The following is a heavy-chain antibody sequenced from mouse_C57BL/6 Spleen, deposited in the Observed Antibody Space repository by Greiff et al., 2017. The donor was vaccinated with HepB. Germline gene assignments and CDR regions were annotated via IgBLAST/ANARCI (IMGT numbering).Heavy chain of an antibody. V-gene: IGHV3-6*01. J-gene: IGHJ3*01. CDR3: ARDGGLPCAY. D-gene: IGHD2-2*01. Sequence: EVKLMESGPGLVKPSQSLSLTCSVTGYSITSGYYWNWIRQFPGNKLEWMGYISYDGSNNYNPSLKNRISITRDTSKNQFFLKLNSVTTEDTATYYCARDGGLPCAYWGQGTLVTVSA. CDR1: GYSITSGYY. CDR2: ISYDGSN.